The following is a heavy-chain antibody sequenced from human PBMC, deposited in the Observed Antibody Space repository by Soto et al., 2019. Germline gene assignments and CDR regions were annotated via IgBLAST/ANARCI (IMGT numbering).Heavy chain of an antibody. CDR2: INSDGSST. D-gene: IGHD6-6*01. CDR1: GFTFSSYW. V-gene: IGHV3-74*01. J-gene: IGHJ6*02. Sequence: GGSLRLSCAASGFTFSSYWMHWVRQAPGKGLVWVSRINSDGSSTSYADSVKGRFTISRDNAKNTLYLQMNSLRAEDTAVYYCAREAARGDYYGMDVWGQGTTVTVSS. CDR3: AREAARGDYYGMDV.